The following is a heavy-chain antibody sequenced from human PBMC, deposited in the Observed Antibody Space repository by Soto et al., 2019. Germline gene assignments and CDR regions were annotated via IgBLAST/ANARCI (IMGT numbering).Heavy chain of an antibody. D-gene: IGHD3-3*01. J-gene: IGHJ6*02. V-gene: IGHV1-69*12. CDR3: ARAGITIFGVPYGMDV. Sequence: QVQLVQSGAEVKKPGSSVKVSCKASGGTFSSYAISWVRQAPGQGLEWMGGIIPIFGTANYAQKFQGRVTITADESTSTAYMELSSLISEDTAVYYCARAGITIFGVPYGMDVWGQGTTVTVSS. CDR2: IIPIFGTA. CDR1: GGTFSSYA.